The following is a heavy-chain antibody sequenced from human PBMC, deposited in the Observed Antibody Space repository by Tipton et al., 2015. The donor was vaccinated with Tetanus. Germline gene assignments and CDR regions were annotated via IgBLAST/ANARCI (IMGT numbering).Heavy chain of an antibody. V-gene: IGHV4-30-4*01. Sequence: TLSLTCTVSGGSISSGDYYWSWIRQPPGKGLEWIGYIYYSGSTYYNPSLKSRVTISVDTSKNQFSLKLSSVTAADTAVYYCARDHQYSSSWYRGDYYYGMDVWGQGTTVTVSS. CDR2: IYYSGST. CDR1: GGSISSGDYY. CDR3: ARDHQYSSSWYRGDYYYGMDV. J-gene: IGHJ6*02. D-gene: IGHD6-13*01.